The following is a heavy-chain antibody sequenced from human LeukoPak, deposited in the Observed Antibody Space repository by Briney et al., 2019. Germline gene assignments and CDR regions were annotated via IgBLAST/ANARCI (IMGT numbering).Heavy chain of an antibody. CDR3: ARVFSIQGYLIFDY. Sequence: PGGSLRLSCAASGFTFSSYWMSWVRQAPGKGLEWVANIKQDGSEKYYVDSVKGRFTISRDNAKNSLYLQMNSLRAEDTAVYYCARVFSIQGYLIFDYWGQGTLVTVSS. V-gene: IGHV3-7*01. CDR2: IKQDGSEK. J-gene: IGHJ4*02. CDR1: GFTFSSYW. D-gene: IGHD3-22*01.